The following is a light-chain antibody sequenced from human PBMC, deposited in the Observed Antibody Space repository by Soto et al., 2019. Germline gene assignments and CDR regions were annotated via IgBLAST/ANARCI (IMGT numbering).Light chain of an antibody. CDR1: NSDVGSYNL. Sequence: QSALTQPASVSGSPGQSITISCTGTNSDVGSYNLVSWYQHHPGKAPKLMIYEVSRRPSGVSNRFSGSKSGNTASLTISGLQAEDEADYYCSSHAGSNNYVFGTGTKVTVL. J-gene: IGLJ1*01. CDR3: SSHAGSNNYV. CDR2: EVS. V-gene: IGLV2-23*02.